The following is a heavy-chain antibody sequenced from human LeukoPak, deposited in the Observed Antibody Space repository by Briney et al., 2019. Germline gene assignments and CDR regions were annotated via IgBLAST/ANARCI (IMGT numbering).Heavy chain of an antibody. J-gene: IGHJ5*02. D-gene: IGHD3-22*01. CDR1: GGSFSGYY. CDR2: INHSGST. CDR3: ARGVKMYYYDSSGYYNWFDP. Sequence: SETLSLTCAVYGGSFSGYYWSWIRQPPGKGLEWIGEINHSGSTNYNPSLKSRVTISVDTSKNQFSLKLSSVTAADTAVYYCARGVKMYYYDSSGYYNWFDPWGQGTLVTVSS. V-gene: IGHV4-34*01.